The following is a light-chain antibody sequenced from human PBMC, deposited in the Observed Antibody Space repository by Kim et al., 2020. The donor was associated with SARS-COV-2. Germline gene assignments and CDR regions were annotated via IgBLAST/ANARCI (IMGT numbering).Light chain of an antibody. CDR2: GKN. CDR1: NLRSYY. V-gene: IGLV3-19*01. Sequence: SSELTQDSAVSVALGQTVRITCQGDNLRSYYASWYQQKPGQAPVLVIYGKNNRPSGIPDRFSGSNSGNTASLTITGAQAEDGADYYCNSLDSSGNHHWVFGGGTQLTVL. J-gene: IGLJ3*02. CDR3: NSLDSSGNHHWV.